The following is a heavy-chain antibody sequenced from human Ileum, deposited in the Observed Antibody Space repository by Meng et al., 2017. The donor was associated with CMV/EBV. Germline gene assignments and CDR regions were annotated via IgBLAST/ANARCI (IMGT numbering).Heavy chain of an antibody. Sequence: GESLKISCAASGFTFSSYWMSWVRQAPGKGLEWVANIKQDGSEKYHVDSVKGRFTISRDNAKNSLYLQMNSLRAEDTAVYYCAREEGGGGTYGMDVWGQGTTVTVSS. CDR1: GFTFSSYW. J-gene: IGHJ6*02. D-gene: IGHD3-16*01. V-gene: IGHV3-7*01. CDR2: IKQDGSEK. CDR3: AREEGGGGTYGMDV.